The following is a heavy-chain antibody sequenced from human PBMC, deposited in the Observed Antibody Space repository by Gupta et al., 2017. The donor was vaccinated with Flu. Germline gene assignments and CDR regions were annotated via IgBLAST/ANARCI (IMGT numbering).Heavy chain of an antibody. V-gene: IGHV3-33*01. CDR3: ARDCYRHYFDL. D-gene: IGHD2-15*01. Sequence: HWARQAPGKGMEWVAIIWHDESNKYYGDSVKGRFTISRDNSKNTLYLQMNSLRAEDTAGYYCARDCYRHYFDLWGQGILVTVSS. CDR2: IWHDESNK. J-gene: IGHJ4*02.